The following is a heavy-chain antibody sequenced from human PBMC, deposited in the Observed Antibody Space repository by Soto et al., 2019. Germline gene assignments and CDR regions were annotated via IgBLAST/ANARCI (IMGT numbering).Heavy chain of an antibody. D-gene: IGHD6-6*01. Sequence: GGSLRLSCAASGFTVSSNYMSWVRQAPGKGLEWVSVIYSGGSTYYADSVKGRFTISRDNSKNTLYLQMNSLRAEDTAVYYCAREVGSSSFYYYYYMDVWGKGNTVPVS. CDR1: GFTVSSNY. CDR2: IYSGGST. V-gene: IGHV3-66*01. CDR3: AREVGSSSFYYYYYMDV. J-gene: IGHJ6*03.